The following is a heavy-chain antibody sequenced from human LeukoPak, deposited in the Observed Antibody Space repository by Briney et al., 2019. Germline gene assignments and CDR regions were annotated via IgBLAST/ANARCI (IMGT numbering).Heavy chain of an antibody. V-gene: IGHV4-4*07. Sequence: SETLSLTCTVSVGSISSDYWSWIRQPAGEGLEWIGRIYTSGSTDYNPSLKSRVTMSADTSKNKFSLKVTSVTAADTAVYYCARHLRYSGYNYCFDPWGQGTLVTVSS. CDR1: VGSISSDY. CDR3: ARHLRYSGYNYCFDP. J-gene: IGHJ5*02. D-gene: IGHD5-12*01. CDR2: IYTSGST.